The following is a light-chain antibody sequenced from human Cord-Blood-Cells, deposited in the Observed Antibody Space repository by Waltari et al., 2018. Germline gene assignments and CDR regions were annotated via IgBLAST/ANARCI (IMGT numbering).Light chain of an antibody. CDR2: SNN. V-gene: IGLV1-47*02. Sequence: QSVLTQPPSASGTPGQRVTISCSGSSSNIGSNYVYWYQQLPGTAPKLLIYSNNQRPSGVPDRFSGSKSGTSASLAISGLRSEDEADYYCVAWDDSLSGHWVFGGGTKLTVL. J-gene: IGLJ3*02. CDR1: SSNIGSNY. CDR3: VAWDDSLSGHWV.